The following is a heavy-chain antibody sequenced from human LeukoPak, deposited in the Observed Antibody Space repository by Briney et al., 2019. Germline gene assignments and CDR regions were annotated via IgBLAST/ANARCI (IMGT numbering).Heavy chain of an antibody. CDR3: ARSIGSSAIDY. J-gene: IGHJ4*02. D-gene: IGHD6-6*01. CDR2: IYHSGST. V-gene: IGHV4-38-2*02. CDR1: GYSISSGYY. Sequence: SETLSLTCTVSGYSISSGYYWGWIRQPPGKGLEWIGSIYHSGSTYYNPSLKSRVTMSVDTSKNQFSLKVSSVTAADTAVYYCARSIGSSAIDYWGQGTLVTVSS.